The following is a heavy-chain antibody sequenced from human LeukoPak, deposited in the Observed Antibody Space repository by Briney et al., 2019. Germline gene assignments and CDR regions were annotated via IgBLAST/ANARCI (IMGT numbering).Heavy chain of an antibody. CDR3: ARGDSSSFGPPLFDP. D-gene: IGHD6-13*01. V-gene: IGHV1-69*06. Sequence: ASVKVSCKASGGTFSSYAISWVRQAPGQGLEWMGGIIPIFGTANYAQKFQGRVTITADKSTSTAYMELSSLRSEDTAVYYCARGDSSSFGPPLFDPWGQGTLVTASS. CDR2: IIPIFGTA. J-gene: IGHJ5*02. CDR1: GGTFSSYA.